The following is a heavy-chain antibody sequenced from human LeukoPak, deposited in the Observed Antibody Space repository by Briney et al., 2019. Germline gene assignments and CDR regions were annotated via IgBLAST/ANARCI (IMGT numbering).Heavy chain of an antibody. D-gene: IGHD3-22*01. CDR2: INPNSGGT. V-gene: IGHV1-2*02. J-gene: IGHJ4*02. CDR1: GYTFTGYY. Sequence: ALVKVSCKASGYTFTGYYMHWVRQAPGQGLDWMGWINPNSGGTNYAQKFQGRVTMTRDTSISTAYMELSRLRSDDTAVYYCARGFDSSGLEGYWGQGTLVTISS. CDR3: ARGFDSSGLEGY.